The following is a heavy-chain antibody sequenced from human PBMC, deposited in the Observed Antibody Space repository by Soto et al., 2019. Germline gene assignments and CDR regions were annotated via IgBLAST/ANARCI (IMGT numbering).Heavy chain of an antibody. J-gene: IGHJ6*02. CDR1: GGFVNSDTHS. V-gene: IGHV4-61*01. CDR3: ARFVRSCSATTCSTRADV. Sequence: SETLSLTCTVSGGFVNSDTHSWSWIRQTPGKRLEWVGFIYSGGSTKNPSLRSRVTMSVDTSKNQFSLKLRSVIVADTAVYHCARFVRSCSATTCSTRADVWGQGITVTVSS. D-gene: IGHD2-2*01. CDR2: IYSGGST.